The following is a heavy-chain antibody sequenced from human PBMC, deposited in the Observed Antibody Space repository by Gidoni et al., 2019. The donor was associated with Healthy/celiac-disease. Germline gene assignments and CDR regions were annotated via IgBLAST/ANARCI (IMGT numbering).Heavy chain of an antibody. CDR2: LYDSGNT. D-gene: IGHD4-4*01. V-gene: IGHV4-59*01. CDR1: GASISSYY. CDR3: ARVPYSNFYYYYGMDV. J-gene: IGHJ6*02. Sequence: QVQLQESGPGLVKPSETLSLACSVSGASISSYYWSWIRQPPGKGLEWIGYLYDSGNTKYNPSLESRVTISVDTSKNQFFLRLRSGTKADTAMYYCARVPYSNFYYYYGMDVWGQGTTVTVSS.